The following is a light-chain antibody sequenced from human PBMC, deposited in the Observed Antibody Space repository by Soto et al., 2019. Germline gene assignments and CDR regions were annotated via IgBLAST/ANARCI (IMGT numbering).Light chain of an antibody. Sequence: DIQMTQSPSSLSASVGDRVTITCQASQDISNYLNWYQQKPGKAPKLLIYDASSLETGVPSRFSGSGSGTDFTFIISSLXXXXXXXYYCQQYNNLPITFGQGTRLEIK. V-gene: IGKV1-33*01. CDR3: QQYNNLPIT. J-gene: IGKJ5*01. CDR2: DAS. CDR1: QDISNY.